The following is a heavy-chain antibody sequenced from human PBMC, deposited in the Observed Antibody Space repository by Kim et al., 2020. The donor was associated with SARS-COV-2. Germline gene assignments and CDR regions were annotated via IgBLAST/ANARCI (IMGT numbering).Heavy chain of an antibody. CDR1: GVSISSYY. CDR3: ARVYSSSFPLYFDY. V-gene: IGHV4-59*01. CDR2: IYYSGST. J-gene: IGHJ4*02. D-gene: IGHD6-13*01. Sequence: SETLSLTCTVSGVSISSYYWSWIRQPPGKGLEWIGYIYYSGSTNYNPSLKSRVTISVDTSKNQFSLKLSSVTAADTAVYYCARVYSSSFPLYFDYWGQGT.